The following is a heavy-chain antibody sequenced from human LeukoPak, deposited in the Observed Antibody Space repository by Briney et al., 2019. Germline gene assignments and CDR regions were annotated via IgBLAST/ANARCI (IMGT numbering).Heavy chain of an antibody. CDR1: GFTFSSSA. V-gene: IGHV3-23*01. CDR2: ISGSGGNT. D-gene: IGHD2-21*01. J-gene: IGHJ4*02. CDR3: AKDIQCTY. Sequence: GGSVRLFCAASGFTFSSSAMTWVSQAPGKGLEWDSLISGSGGNTYYADSVKGRFTISRDNSKNTLYLQMNSLRAEDTAVYHCAKDIQCTYWGQGTLVTVSS.